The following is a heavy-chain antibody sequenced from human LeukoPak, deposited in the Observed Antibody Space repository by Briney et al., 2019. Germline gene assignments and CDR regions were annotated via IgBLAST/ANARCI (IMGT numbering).Heavy chain of an antibody. CDR2: ISSSGSTI. J-gene: IGHJ6*03. CDR3: VTGGSYGYYYYYMDV. CDR1: GFTFSDYY. D-gene: IGHD1-26*01. V-gene: IGHV3-11*04. Sequence: GGSLRLSCAASGFTFSDYYMSWIRQAPGKGLEWVSYISSSGSTIYYADSVKGRFTISRDNAKNSLYLQMNSLRAEDTAVYYCVTGGSYGYYYYYMDVWGKGTTVTVSS.